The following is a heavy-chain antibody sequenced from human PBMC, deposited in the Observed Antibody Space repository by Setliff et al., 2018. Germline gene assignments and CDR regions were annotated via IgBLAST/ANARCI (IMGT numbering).Heavy chain of an antibody. CDR2: IYTSGST. CDR3: ARHSNTWPVDY. Sequence: SETLSLTCTVSGGSISSYYWSWIRQPPWKGLEWIGYIYTSGSTNYNPSLKSRVTISLDMSKNQFSLKLSSVTAADTAVYYCARHSNTWPVDYWGQGTLVTVSS. CDR1: GGSISSYY. V-gene: IGHV4-59*08. J-gene: IGHJ4*02.